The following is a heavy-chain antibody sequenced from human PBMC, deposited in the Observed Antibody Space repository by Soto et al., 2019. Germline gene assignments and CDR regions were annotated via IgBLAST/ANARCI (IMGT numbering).Heavy chain of an antibody. CDR3: ARERWLDAFDI. D-gene: IGHD4-17*01. CDR2: IWYDGSNK. J-gene: IGHJ3*02. Sequence: QVQLVESGGGVVQPGRSLRLSCAASGFTFSSYGMHWVRQAPGKGLEWVAVIWYDGSNKYNADSVKGRFTISRDNSKNPLYLQMNSLRAEDTAVYYCARERWLDAFDIWGQGTMVTVSS. CDR1: GFTFSSYG. V-gene: IGHV3-33*01.